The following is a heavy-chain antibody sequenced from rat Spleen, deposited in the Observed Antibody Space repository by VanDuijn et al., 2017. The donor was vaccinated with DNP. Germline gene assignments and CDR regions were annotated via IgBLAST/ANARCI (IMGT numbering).Heavy chain of an antibody. CDR2: ISYSGGT. CDR1: GYSITSNY. J-gene: IGHJ1*01. Sequence: EVQLQESGPGLVKPSQSLSLTCSVTGYSITSNYWAWIRKFPGNKMEWMGYISYSGGTSYTPSLKSRISISRYTSKNQFFVQLISVTTEDTATYYCARGLNYGGYNYYWYFDFWGPGTMVTVSS. D-gene: IGHD1-11*01. V-gene: IGHV3-1*01. CDR3: ARGLNYGGYNYYWYFDF.